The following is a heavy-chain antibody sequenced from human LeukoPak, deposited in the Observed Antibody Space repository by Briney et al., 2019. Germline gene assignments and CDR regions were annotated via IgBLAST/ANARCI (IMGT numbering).Heavy chain of an antibody. CDR2: INHSGST. CDR1: GGSSSGYY. CDR3: ARGITMVRGVIINYYYYGMDV. J-gene: IGHJ6*02. V-gene: IGHV4-34*01. Sequence: SETPSLTCAVYGGSSSGYYWSWIRQPPGKGLEWIGEINHSGSTNYNPSLKSRVTISVDTSKNQFSLKLSSVTAADTAVYYCARGITMVRGVIINYYYYGMDVWGQGTTVTVSS. D-gene: IGHD3-10*01.